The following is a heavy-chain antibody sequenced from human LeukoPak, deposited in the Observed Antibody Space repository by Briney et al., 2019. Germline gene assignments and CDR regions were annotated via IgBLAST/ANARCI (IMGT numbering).Heavy chain of an antibody. J-gene: IGHJ6*03. Sequence: GGSLRLSCAASGFTFSSYWMSWARQAPGKGLEWVANIKQDGSEKYYVDSVKGRFTISRDNAKNSLYLQMNSLRAEDTAVYYCARDRGKGYYYMDVWGKGTTVTVSS. CDR3: ARDRGKGYYYMDV. CDR2: IKQDGSEK. CDR1: GFTFSSYW. V-gene: IGHV3-7*01. D-gene: IGHD3-10*01.